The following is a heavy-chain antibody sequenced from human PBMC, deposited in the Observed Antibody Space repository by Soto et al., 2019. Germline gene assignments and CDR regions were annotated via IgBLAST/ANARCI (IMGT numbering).Heavy chain of an antibody. J-gene: IGHJ4*02. D-gene: IGHD6-6*01. CDR1: GGSINTNNW. V-gene: IGHV4-4*02. CDR3: ARGALKAPATFDY. CDR2: IFHRGST. Sequence: QVQLQESGPGLVNPSGTLSLTCAVSGGSINTNNWWSWVRQPPGKGLEWIGEIFHRGSTNYNPPSKRRVTISLDKSNDTFSLKWISVTAADTAVYYCARGALKAPATFDYWGQGTPVTVSS.